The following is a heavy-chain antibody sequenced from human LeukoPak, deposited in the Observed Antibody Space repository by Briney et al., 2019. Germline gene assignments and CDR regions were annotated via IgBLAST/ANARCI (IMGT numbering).Heavy chain of an antibody. V-gene: IGHV4-61*02. D-gene: IGHD6-19*01. CDR2: IYTSGST. CDR3: AVAVAGNFDY. J-gene: IGHJ4*02. Sequence: SQTLSLTCTVSGGSISSGSYYWSWIRQPAGKGLEWIGRIYTSGSTNYNPSLKSRVTISVDTSKNQFSLKLSSVTAADTAVYYCAVAVAGNFDYWGQGTLVTVSS. CDR1: GGSISSGSYY.